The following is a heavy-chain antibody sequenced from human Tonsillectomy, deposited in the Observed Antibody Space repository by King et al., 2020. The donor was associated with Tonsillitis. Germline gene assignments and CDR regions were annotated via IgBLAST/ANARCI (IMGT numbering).Heavy chain of an antibody. CDR3: ARHCGYDFCWFDP. J-gene: IGHJ5*02. CDR2: IYYSGST. V-gene: IGHV4-59*08. D-gene: IGHD5-12*01. Sequence: VQLQESGPGLVKPSETLSLSCTVSGGSISSYYWSWIRQPPGKGLEWIGYIYYSGSTNYNPSLKSRVTISVDTSKNQFSLKLSSVTAADTAVYYCARHCGYDFCWFDPWGQGTLVTVSS. CDR1: GGSISSYY.